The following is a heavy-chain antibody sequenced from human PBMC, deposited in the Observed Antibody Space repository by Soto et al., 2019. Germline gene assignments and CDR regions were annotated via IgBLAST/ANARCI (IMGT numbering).Heavy chain of an antibody. Sequence: QVQLVESGGGVVQPGTSLRLACAASGFTLSNIGMQWVRQAPGKGLEWVAVISAGGNTKYYADSVKGRFTISRDNSKNTLFLQMNSLRTEDTAVYYCAKDSGGERYAAYLDPWGQGTLFTVSA. CDR1: GFTLSNIG. CDR2: ISAGGNTK. D-gene: IGHD2-15*01. J-gene: IGHJ5*02. V-gene: IGHV3-30*18. CDR3: AKDSGGERYAAYLDP.